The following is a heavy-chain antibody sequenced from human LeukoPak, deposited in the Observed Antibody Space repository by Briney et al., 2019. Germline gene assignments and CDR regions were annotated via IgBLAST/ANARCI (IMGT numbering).Heavy chain of an antibody. J-gene: IGHJ3*02. CDR3: AKPPNRYGSGSFAFDI. CDR1: GFTFSSYG. CDR2: IRYDGSNK. V-gene: IGHV3-30*02. Sequence: GGSLRLSCAASGFTFSSYGMHCVRQAPGKGLEWVAFIRYDGSNKYYADSVKGRFTISRDNSKNTLYLQMNSLRAEDTAVYYCAKPPNRYGSGSFAFDIWGQGTMVTVSS. D-gene: IGHD3-10*01.